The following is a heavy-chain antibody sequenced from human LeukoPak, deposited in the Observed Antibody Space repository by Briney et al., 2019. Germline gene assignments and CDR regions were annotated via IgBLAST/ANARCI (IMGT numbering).Heavy chain of an antibody. V-gene: IGHV4-59*01. CDR2: IYYTGST. Sequence: TSETLSLTCAVSGGSISSYYWSWIRQPPGKGLEWIGYIYYTGSTSYNPSLKSRVTISVDTSKNQFSLKLTSVTAADTAVYYCARLSYYYDSSGYRSNAFDIWGQGTMVTVSS. D-gene: IGHD3-22*01. CDR3: ARLSYYYDSSGYRSNAFDI. J-gene: IGHJ3*02. CDR1: GGSISSYY.